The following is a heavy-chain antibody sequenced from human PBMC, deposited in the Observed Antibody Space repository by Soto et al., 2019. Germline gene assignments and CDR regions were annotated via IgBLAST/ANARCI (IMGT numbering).Heavy chain of an antibody. Sequence: SETLSLTCSVSGDSISNSNYYWGWIRQSPGKGLEWLGSRYVSGNTYYNPSLKSRVIIALDTSKNQVSLKMTSVTAADTAVYYCARQIYTSTWYNWFDPWGQGTMVTVSS. J-gene: IGHJ5*02. CDR3: ARQIYTSTWYNWFDP. CDR1: GDSISNSNYY. CDR2: RYVSGNT. V-gene: IGHV4-39*01. D-gene: IGHD6-13*01.